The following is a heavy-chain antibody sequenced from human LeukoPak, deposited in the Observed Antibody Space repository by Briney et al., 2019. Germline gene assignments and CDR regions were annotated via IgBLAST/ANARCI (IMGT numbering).Heavy chain of an antibody. CDR3: AKVRTLAESEY. CDR1: GFTFSNFG. Sequence: GGSRRLSCAASGFTFSNFGMHWVRQAPGKGLEWVAFIRYDGSNKYYADSVKGRFTISRDNSRSTLFLQMNSLRPEDTAVYFCAKVRTLAESEYWGQGTLVTVSS. D-gene: IGHD6-19*01. V-gene: IGHV3-30*02. CDR2: IRYDGSNK. J-gene: IGHJ4*02.